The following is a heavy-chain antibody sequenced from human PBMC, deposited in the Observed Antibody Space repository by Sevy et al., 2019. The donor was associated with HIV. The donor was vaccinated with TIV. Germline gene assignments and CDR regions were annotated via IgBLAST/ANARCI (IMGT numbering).Heavy chain of an antibody. D-gene: IGHD3-10*01. V-gene: IGHV1-24*01. CDR1: GYTLSDLS. Sequence: ASVKVSCKVSGYTLSDLSIHWVRQAPGKGLEWMGGFDGEDGETKYAQNFQGRVTMTEDTSTDTVYMELSSLRSEDTALYYCATDKNYYGSGRNFDSWGQGTLVTVSS. CDR3: ATDKNYYGSGRNFDS. CDR2: FDGEDGET. J-gene: IGHJ4*02.